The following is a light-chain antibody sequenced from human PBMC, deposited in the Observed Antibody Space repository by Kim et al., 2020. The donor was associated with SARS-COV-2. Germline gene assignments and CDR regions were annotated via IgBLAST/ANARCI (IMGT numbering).Light chain of an antibody. CDR2: LGS. CDR3: MQALQIGT. Sequence: DIVMTQSPLSLAVTPGEPASISCRSSQSLLHNNEYNHLDWYVQKPGQSPQILIYLGSYRASGVPDRFSGSGSGTDFTLKFSRVEAEDVGVYYCMQALQIGTLGQGTKLEI. V-gene: IGKV2-28*01. CDR1: QSLLHNNEYNH. J-gene: IGKJ2*01.